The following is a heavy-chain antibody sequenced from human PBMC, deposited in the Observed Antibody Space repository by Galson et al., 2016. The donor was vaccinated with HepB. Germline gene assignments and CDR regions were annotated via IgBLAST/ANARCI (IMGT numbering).Heavy chain of an antibody. J-gene: IGHJ6*02. D-gene: IGHD5-24*01. V-gene: IGHV3-74*01. CDR3: ARDLESDTDYGMDV. CDR2: INTDGSST. CDR1: GFTFSTYY. Sequence: SLRLSCAASGFTFSTYYIHWVRQAPGKGLVWVSRINTDGSSTSYADSVKGRFTISRDNAKNTVYLQMNSLRAEDTAVYYCARDLESDTDYGMDVWGQGTTVTVSS.